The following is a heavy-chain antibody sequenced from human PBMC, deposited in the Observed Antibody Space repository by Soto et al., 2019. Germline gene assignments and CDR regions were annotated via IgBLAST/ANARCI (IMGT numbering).Heavy chain of an antibody. CDR1: GFTVGNNY. D-gene: IGHD6-19*01. CDR2: VYSGGGT. J-gene: IGHJ6*02. CDR3: TTSPSVGV. V-gene: IGHV3-53*01. Sequence: EVHLVESGGGLIQPGGSLRLSCAASGFTVGNNYMNWVRQAPGKGLEWVSLVYSGGGTYYADSVKGRVTMSRDSSKNTLYLQLTSLRAEDTAMYYCTTSPSVGVWGQGTTVTVSS.